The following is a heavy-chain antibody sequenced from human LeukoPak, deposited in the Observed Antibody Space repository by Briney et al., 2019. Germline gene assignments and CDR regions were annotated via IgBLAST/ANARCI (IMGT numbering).Heavy chain of an antibody. Sequence: GASVKVSCKASGYTFTGYYMHWVRQAPGQGLEWMGWISAYNGNTNYAQKLQGRVTMTTDTSTTTAYMELRSLRSDDTAMNFCARLGYCSGTSCPTSYYNWFDPWGQGTLVTVSS. V-gene: IGHV1-18*04. D-gene: IGHD2-15*01. CDR1: GYTFTGYY. J-gene: IGHJ5*02. CDR2: ISAYNGNT. CDR3: ARLGYCSGTSCPTSYYNWFDP.